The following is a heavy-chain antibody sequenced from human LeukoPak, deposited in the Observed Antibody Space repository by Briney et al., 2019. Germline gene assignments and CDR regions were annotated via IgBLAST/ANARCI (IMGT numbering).Heavy chain of an antibody. CDR2: IYYSGRT. Sequence: SETLSLTCTVWGGSMSSYYGRWIRQPRGKGGEGIGYIYYSGRTNYNPSLKSRVTISVDTSKNQFSLKLSSVTAADTAVYYRARVPPRFYDILTGYYRGAFDIWGQGTMVTVSS. CDR3: ARVPPRFYDILTGYYRGAFDI. D-gene: IGHD3-9*01. CDR1: GGSMSSYY. V-gene: IGHV4-59*01. J-gene: IGHJ3*02.